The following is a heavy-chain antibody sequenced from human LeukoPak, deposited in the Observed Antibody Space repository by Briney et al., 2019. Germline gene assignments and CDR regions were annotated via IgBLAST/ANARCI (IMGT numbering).Heavy chain of an antibody. CDR3: ARHEYYDILFGYYQGNRFDP. J-gene: IGHJ5*02. CDR1: GYRLTRYC. CDR2: IYPGGSDT. Sequence: GESLKISRSSFGYRLTRYCIGWGRQVPGKGLEWMGIIYPGGSDTRYSPSFQGQVTISADKSISTAYPQWSSQKASNTAMYYYARHEYYDILFGYYQGNRFDPWGQGTLVTVSS. V-gene: IGHV5-51*01. D-gene: IGHD3-9*01.